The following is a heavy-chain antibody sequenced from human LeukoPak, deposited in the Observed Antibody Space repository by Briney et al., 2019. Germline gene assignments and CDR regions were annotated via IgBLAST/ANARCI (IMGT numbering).Heavy chain of an antibody. CDR2: IYFSGST. V-gene: IGHV4-30-4*01. CDR3: ASSRATVTTAY. CDR1: GVSINNNTLF. D-gene: IGHD4-17*01. J-gene: IGHJ4*02. Sequence: PSETLSLTCTVSGVSINNNTLFWSWIRQPPGKGLEWIGYIYFSGSTYYNPSLKSRVTLSVDTSKNQFSLKLSSVTDADTAVYYCASSRATVTTAYWGQGTLVSVSS.